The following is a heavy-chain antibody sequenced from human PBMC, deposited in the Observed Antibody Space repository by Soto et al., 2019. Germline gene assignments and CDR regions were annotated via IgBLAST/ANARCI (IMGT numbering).Heavy chain of an antibody. CDR3: ATSSNVFTDAYDFWSGISERGMDV. CDR1: GYTLTELS. V-gene: IGHV1-24*01. CDR2: FDPEDGET. D-gene: IGHD3-3*01. J-gene: IGHJ6*02. Sequence: ASVKVSCKVSGYTLTELSMHWVRQAPGKGLEWMGGFDPEDGETIYAQKFQGSVTMTEDTSTDTAYMELSSLRSEDTAVYYCATSSNVFTDAYDFWSGISERGMDVWGQGTTVTVSS.